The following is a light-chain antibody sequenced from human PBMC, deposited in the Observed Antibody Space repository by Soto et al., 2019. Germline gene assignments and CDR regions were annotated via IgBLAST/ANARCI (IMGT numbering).Light chain of an antibody. J-gene: IGLJ3*02. CDR2: NSK. Sequence: QSALTQPPSASGTPGQRVTISCSGSSSNIGSNPVNWYQHLPGTAPKLLMYNSKQRPAGVPDRVSGSKSGTSASLAFSGLQSEDEADYYCAAWDDSLKGWVFGGGTKVTVL. CDR1: SSNIGSNP. CDR3: AAWDDSLKGWV. V-gene: IGLV1-44*01.